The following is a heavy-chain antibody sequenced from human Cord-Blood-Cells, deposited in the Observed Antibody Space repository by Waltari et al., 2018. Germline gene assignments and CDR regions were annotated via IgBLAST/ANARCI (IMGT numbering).Heavy chain of an antibody. CDR3: ARGGYYYGMDV. CDR2: IYYSGST. V-gene: IGHV4-59*01. CDR1: GGSISSYY. J-gene: IGHJ6*02. Sequence: QVQLQESGPGLVKPSETLSLTCTVSGGSISSYYWSWIRQPPGKGLECIGYIYYSGSTNYNPSLKSRVTISVDTSKNQFSLKLSSVTAADTAVYYCARGGYYYGMDVWGQGTTVTVSS.